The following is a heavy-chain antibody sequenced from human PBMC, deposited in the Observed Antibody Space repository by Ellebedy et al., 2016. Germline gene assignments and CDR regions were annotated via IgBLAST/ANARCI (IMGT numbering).Heavy chain of an antibody. V-gene: IGHV1-2*02. J-gene: IGHJ4*02. D-gene: IGHD3-3*01. CDR2: INPNSGGT. CDR3: ARADRIYDFWSGLGY. CDR1: GYTFTGYY. Sequence: ASVKVSXXASGYTFTGYYMHWVRQAPGQGLEWMGWINPNSGGTNYAQKFQGRVTMTRDTSISTAYMELSRLRSDDTAVYYCARADRIYDFWSGLGYWGQGTLVTVSS.